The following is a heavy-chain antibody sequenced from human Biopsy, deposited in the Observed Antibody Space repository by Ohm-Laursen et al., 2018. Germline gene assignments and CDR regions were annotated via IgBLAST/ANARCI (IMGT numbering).Heavy chain of an antibody. J-gene: IGHJ4*02. CDR3: AHYYDLLTKYYYFDY. D-gene: IGHD3-9*01. V-gene: IGHV2-26*01. CDR2: IVSNDET. Sequence: TQTLTLTCTVFGFSLSDPRVGVSWIRQPPGKALEWLGHIVSNDETSYSTSLKSRLTISKDTSKSQVILTMTNMDPVDTATNYCAHYYDLLTKYYYFDYWGQGTLVTVSS. CDR1: GFSLSDPRVG.